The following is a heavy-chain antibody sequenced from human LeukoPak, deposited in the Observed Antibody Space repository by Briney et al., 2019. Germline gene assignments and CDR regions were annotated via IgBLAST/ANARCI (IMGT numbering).Heavy chain of an antibody. V-gene: IGHV4-38-2*02. Sequence: KPSETLSLTCTVSGYSISSGYYWCWIRQPPGKGLEWIGSIHHSGSTYYNPSLKSRVTISVDTSKNQFSLKLSSVTAADTAVYYCARDPYSGLDAYDIWGQGTMVTVSS. J-gene: IGHJ3*02. CDR1: GYSISSGYY. CDR2: IHHSGST. D-gene: IGHD4-23*01. CDR3: ARDPYSGLDAYDI.